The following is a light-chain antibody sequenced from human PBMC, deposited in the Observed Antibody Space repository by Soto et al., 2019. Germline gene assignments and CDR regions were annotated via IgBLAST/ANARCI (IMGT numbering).Light chain of an antibody. J-gene: IGKJ1*01. CDR2: AAS. V-gene: IGKV1-39*01. Sequence: DIQMTQSPSSLSASVGDRVTITCRASQSISSYLNWYQQKPGKDHKILIYAASSLQSGVPSRFSGSGSGTDFTLSSSILQHDDFATYYCQQSYSTWWTFGQGTKVEI. CDR3: QQSYSTWWT. CDR1: QSISSY.